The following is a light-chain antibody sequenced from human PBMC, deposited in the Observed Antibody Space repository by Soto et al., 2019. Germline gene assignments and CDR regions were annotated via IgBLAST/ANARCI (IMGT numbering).Light chain of an antibody. CDR1: QSVLYSSNNKNF. J-gene: IGKJ4*01. CDR2: WAS. CDR3: QQYYSAPLT. V-gene: IGKV4-1*01. Sequence: DIVMTQSPDSLAVSLGERATINCKSSQSVLYSSNNKNFLAWYQQKPGQPPKLLIYWASTRESGVPDRFSGSGSGTDFTLTISSLQAEDVAVYHCQQYYSAPLTFGGRTKVEIK.